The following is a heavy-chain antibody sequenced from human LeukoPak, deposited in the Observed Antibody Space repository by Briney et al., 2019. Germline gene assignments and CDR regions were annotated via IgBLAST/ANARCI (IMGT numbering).Heavy chain of an antibody. Sequence: GGSLRLSCAASGFTFSSYGMSWVRQAPGKGLEWVSAISGSGGNTYYADSVKGRFTISRDNAKNSLYLQMNSLRAEDTAVYYCARDNYYDSSGSIDYWGQGTLVTVSS. CDR3: ARDNYYDSSGSIDY. D-gene: IGHD3-22*01. J-gene: IGHJ4*02. V-gene: IGHV3-23*01. CDR2: ISGSGGNT. CDR1: GFTFSSYG.